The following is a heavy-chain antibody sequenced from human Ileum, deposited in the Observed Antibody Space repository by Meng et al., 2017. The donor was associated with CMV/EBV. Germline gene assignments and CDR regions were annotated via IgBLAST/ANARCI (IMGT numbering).Heavy chain of an antibody. V-gene: IGHV4-34*01. D-gene: IGHD3-3*01. CDR3: ARRGRYDFWSGYVFDY. J-gene: IGHJ4*02. Sequence: YGGSFSGYYWSWIRQPPGKGLEWIGEINHSGSTNYNPSLKSRVTISVDTSKNQSSLKLSSVTAADTAVYYCARRGRYDFWSGYVFDYWGQGTLVTVSS. CDR1: GGSFSGYY. CDR2: INHSGST.